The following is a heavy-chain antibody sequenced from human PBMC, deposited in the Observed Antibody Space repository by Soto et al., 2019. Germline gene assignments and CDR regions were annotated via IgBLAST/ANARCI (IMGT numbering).Heavy chain of an antibody. V-gene: IGHV6-1*01. CDR2: TYYRSKWYN. Sequence: SQTLSLTCAISGDSVSSNSAAWNWIRQSPSRGLEWLGRTYYRSKWYNDYAVSVKSRITINPDTSKNQFSLQLNSVTPEDTAVYYCARDGSYDSSSWWGYNWFDPWGQGTLVTVSS. CDR3: ARDGSYDSSSWWGYNWFDP. CDR1: GDSVSSNSAA. D-gene: IGHD6-13*01. J-gene: IGHJ5*02.